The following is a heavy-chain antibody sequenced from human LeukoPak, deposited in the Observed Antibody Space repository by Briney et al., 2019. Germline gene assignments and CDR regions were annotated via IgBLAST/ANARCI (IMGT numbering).Heavy chain of an antibody. V-gene: IGHV4-39*01. CDR2: IYYSGST. CDR1: GGSISSSSYY. CDR3: ARLYYYYYYMDV. J-gene: IGHJ6*03. Sequence: PSETLSLTCTVSGGSISSSSYYWGWIRQPPGEGLEWIGAIYYSGSTYYNPSLKSRVTISVDTSKNQFSLKLSSVTAADTAVYYCARLYYYYYYMDVWGKGTTVTISS.